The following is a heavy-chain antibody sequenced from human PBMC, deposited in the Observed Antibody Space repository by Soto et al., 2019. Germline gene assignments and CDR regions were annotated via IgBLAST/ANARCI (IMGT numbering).Heavy chain of an antibody. CDR2: ISGSGGST. CDR1: GFTFSSYA. J-gene: IGHJ6*02. V-gene: IGHV3-23*01. D-gene: IGHD5-12*01. Sequence: GGSLRLSCAASGFTFSSYAMSWVRQAPGKGLEWVSAISGSGGSTYYADSVKGRFTISRDNSKNTLYLQMNSLRAEDTAVYYCAKDFPQEEWVLYGMDVWGQGTRVTVSS. CDR3: AKDFPQEEWVLYGMDV.